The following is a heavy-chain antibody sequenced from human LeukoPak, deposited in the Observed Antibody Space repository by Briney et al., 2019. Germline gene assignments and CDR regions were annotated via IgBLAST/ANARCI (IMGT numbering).Heavy chain of an antibody. Sequence: SETLSLTCTVSGGSISSYYWSWIRQPPGKGLEWIGYIYYSGSTNYNPSLKSRVTISVDTSKNQFSLKLSSVTAADTAVYYCARFSTSTIFGVVNNVNDAFDIWGQGTMATVSS. CDR3: ARFSTSTIFGVVNNVNDAFDI. CDR1: GGSISSYY. CDR2: IYYSGST. D-gene: IGHD3-3*01. V-gene: IGHV4-59*01. J-gene: IGHJ3*02.